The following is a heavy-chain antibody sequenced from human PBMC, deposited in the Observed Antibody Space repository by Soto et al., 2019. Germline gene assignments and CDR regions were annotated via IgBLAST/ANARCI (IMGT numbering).Heavy chain of an antibody. CDR2: IYHSGST. J-gene: IGHJ6*02. Sequence: PSETLSLTCAVSGGSISSSNWWSWVRQPPGKGLEWIGEIYHSGSTYYNPSLKSRVTISVDTSKNQFSLKLSSVTAADTAVYYCARPDYYYGMDVWGQGTTVTVS. V-gene: IGHV4-4*02. CDR3: ARPDYYYGMDV. CDR1: GGSISSSNW.